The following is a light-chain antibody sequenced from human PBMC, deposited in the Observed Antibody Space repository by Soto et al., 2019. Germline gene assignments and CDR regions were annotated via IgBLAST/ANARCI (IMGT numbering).Light chain of an antibody. V-gene: IGLV4-69*01. Sequence: QLVLTQSPSASASLGASVKLTCTLSSGHSSYAIAWHQQQPEKGPRYLMKLNSDGSHSRGDGIPDRCSGSRSGAERYLTISSLQSEDEADYYCQTWGTDIHVVFGGGTKLTVL. CDR1: SGHSSYA. J-gene: IGLJ2*01. CDR3: QTWGTDIHVV. CDR2: LNSDGSH.